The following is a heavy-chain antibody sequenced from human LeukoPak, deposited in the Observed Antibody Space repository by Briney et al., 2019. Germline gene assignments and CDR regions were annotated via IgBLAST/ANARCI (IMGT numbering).Heavy chain of an antibody. CDR1: GFSLSTNY. D-gene: IGHD2-2*02. V-gene: IGHV3-30*02. CDR3: AKVGGEYCSSTSCYTEDAFDI. Sequence: PGGSLRLSCAASGFSLSTNYMSWVRQAPGKGLEWVAFIRYDGSNKYYADSVKGRFTISRDNSKNTLYLQMNSLRAEDTAVYYCAKVGGEYCSSTSCYTEDAFDIWGQGTMVTVSS. CDR2: IRYDGSNK. J-gene: IGHJ3*02.